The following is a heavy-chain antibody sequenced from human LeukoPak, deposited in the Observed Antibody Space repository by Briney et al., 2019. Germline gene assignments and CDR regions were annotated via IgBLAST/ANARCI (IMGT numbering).Heavy chain of an antibody. CDR1: GFTVSSNS. Sequence: PGGSLRLSCAASGFTVSSNSMTWVRQAPGKGLEWVSIISSGGSTYYADSVKGRFTISRDNSKNSLYLQMNSLRAEDTAVYYCARGSPGTTVITLYSWGQGTLVTVSS. CDR2: ISSGGST. J-gene: IGHJ4*02. D-gene: IGHD3-22*01. CDR3: ARGSPGTTVITLYS. V-gene: IGHV3-53*01.